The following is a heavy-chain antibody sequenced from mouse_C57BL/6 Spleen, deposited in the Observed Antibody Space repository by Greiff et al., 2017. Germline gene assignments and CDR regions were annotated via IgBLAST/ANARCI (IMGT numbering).Heavy chain of an antibody. D-gene: IGHD2-10*02. V-gene: IGHV5-9*01. CDR3: ARHSYGNYHYFDY. CDR2: ISGGGGNT. CDR1: GFTFSSYT. Sequence: DVKLVESGGGLVKPGGSLKLSCAASGFTFSSYTMSWVRQTPEKRLEWVATISGGGGNTYYPDSVKGRFTISRDNAKNTLYLQMSSLRSEDTALYYCARHSYGNYHYFDYWGQGTTLTVSS. J-gene: IGHJ2*01.